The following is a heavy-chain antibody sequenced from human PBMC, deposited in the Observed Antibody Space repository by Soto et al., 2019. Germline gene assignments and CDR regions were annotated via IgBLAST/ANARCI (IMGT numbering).Heavy chain of an antibody. Sequence: PGGSLRLSCAASGLTFSSYAISWVRQAPGKGLEWVSAISGSGGSTYYADSVKGRFYISRDNSKNTVSLHMNSLRAEDTALYYCAKDRRRRTSRYFLDYWGQGTPGTVSS. CDR3: AKDRRRRTSRYFLDY. J-gene: IGHJ4*01. CDR2: ISGSGGST. V-gene: IGHV3-23*01. CDR1: GLTFSSYA.